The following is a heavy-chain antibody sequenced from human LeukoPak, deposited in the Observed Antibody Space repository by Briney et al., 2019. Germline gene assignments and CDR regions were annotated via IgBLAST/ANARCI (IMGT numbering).Heavy chain of an antibody. V-gene: IGHV3-23*01. CDR1: GFTFSSYA. D-gene: IGHD3-10*01. J-gene: IGHJ4*02. CDR3: AREVPYGSGSYHGYFDY. CDR2: ISGSGGST. Sequence: GGSLRLSCAASGFTFSSYAMSWVRQAPGKGLEWVSAISGSGGSTYYADSVKGRFTISRDNSKNTLYLQMNSLRAEDTAVYYCAREVPYGSGSYHGYFDYWGQGTLVTVSS.